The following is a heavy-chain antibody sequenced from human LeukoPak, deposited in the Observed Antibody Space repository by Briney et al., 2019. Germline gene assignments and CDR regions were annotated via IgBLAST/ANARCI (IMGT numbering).Heavy chain of an antibody. V-gene: IGHV1-69*05. CDR1: GGTFSSDS. CDR2: IIPIFGTA. Sequence: SVKVSCKASGGTFSSDSISWVRQAPGQGLEWMGGIIPIFGTANYAQKFQGRVTITTDESTSTAYMELSSLRSEDTAVYYCARTDCSGRSCYFDYWGQGTLVTVSS. CDR3: ARTDCSGRSCYFDY. D-gene: IGHD2-15*01. J-gene: IGHJ4*02.